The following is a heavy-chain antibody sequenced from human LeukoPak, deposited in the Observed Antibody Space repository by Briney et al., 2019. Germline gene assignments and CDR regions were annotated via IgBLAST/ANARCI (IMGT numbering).Heavy chain of an antibody. V-gene: IGHV1-69*04. J-gene: IGHJ5*02. D-gene: IGHD2-2*01. CDR1: GGTFSSYA. CDR3: ARDRDIVVVPAATWFDP. Sequence: SVKVSCKASGGTFSSYAISWVRQAPGQGLGWMGRIIPILGIANYAQKFQGRVTITADKSTSTAYMELSSLRSEDTAVYYCARDRDIVVVPAATWFDPWGQGTLVTVSS. CDR2: IIPILGIA.